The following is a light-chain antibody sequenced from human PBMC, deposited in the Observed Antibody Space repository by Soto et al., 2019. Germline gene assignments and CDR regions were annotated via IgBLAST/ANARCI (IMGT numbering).Light chain of an antibody. Sequence: IQMTQSPSSFSASTGDRVTITCRASQGISSYLAWYQQKPRKAPKLLIYAASTLQSGVPSRFSGSGSGTDFTLTISCLQSEDFATYYCQQYYSYPPWTFGQGTKVDIK. J-gene: IGKJ1*01. CDR2: AAS. V-gene: IGKV1-8*01. CDR3: QQYYSYPPWT. CDR1: QGISSY.